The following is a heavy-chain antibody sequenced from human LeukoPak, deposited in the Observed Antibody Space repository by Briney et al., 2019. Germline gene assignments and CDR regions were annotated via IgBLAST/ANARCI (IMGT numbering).Heavy chain of an antibody. CDR1: GGSISSYY. D-gene: IGHD3-22*01. Sequence: PSETLSLTCTVSGGSISSYYWSWIRQPPGKGLEWIGYIYYSGSTNYNPSLESRVTISVDTSKNQFSLKLSSVTAADTAVYYCARDSSGYYWFDPWGQGTLVTVSS. CDR2: IYYSGST. V-gene: IGHV4-59*01. J-gene: IGHJ5*02. CDR3: ARDSSGYYWFDP.